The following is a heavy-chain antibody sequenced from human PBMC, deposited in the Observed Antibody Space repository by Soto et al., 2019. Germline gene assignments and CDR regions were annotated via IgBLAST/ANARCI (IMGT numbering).Heavy chain of an antibody. CDR3: ARVRWPLGWFDP. V-gene: IGHV1-2*02. D-gene: IGHD3-16*01. J-gene: IGHJ5*02. CDR1: GYTFTGYY. CDR2: INPNSGGT. Sequence: ASVKVSCKASGYTFTGYYMHWVRQAPGQGLEWMGWINPNSGGTNYAQKFQGRVTMTRDTSISTAYMELSRLRSDDTAVYYCARVRWPLGWFDPWGQGTLVTVSS.